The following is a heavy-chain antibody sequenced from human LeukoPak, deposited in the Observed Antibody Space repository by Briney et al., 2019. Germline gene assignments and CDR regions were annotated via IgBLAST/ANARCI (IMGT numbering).Heavy chain of an antibody. Sequence: SETLSLTCTVSGGSISSSNYYWGWVRQPPGKGLEWIASIHYSETTYYNPSLKSRVTISVDTSKNHFPLKLSSVTAADTAVYYCARGPTYQPIDFWGQGTLVTVSS. CDR1: GGSISSSNYY. CDR3: ARGPTYQPIDF. D-gene: IGHD2-2*01. V-gene: IGHV4-39*02. CDR2: IHYSETT. J-gene: IGHJ4*02.